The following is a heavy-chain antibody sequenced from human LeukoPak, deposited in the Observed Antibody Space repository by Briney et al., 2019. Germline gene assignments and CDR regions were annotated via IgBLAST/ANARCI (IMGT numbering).Heavy chain of an antibody. CDR2: IFWDDDK. J-gene: IGHJ4*02. D-gene: IGHD5-12*01. Sequence: SGPTLVKPTQTLTLTCVFSGFSLSTNGVGVGWIRQPPGKALEWLAFIFWDDDKRYSPSLKDRLTITKDTSKNQVVLTMINMDPVDTGTYYCAHSGGHGYDWGPYYFDYWGQGTLVTVSS. V-gene: IGHV2-5*02. CDR1: GFSLSTNGVG. CDR3: AHSGGHGYDWGPYYFDY.